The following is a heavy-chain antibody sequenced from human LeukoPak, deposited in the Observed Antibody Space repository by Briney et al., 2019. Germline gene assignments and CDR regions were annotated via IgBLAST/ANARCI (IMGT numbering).Heavy chain of an antibody. V-gene: IGHV4-39*07. CDR3: ARDAAAGYSLAY. D-gene: IGHD6-13*01. J-gene: IGHJ4*02. CDR2: LYYSGSA. Sequence: SETLSLTCTVSGGSISSSRYYWAWIRQSPGKGLEWIGSLYYSGSAYYNPSLKSRVTISVDKAKNQFSLNLNSVTAADTAVYYCARDAAAGYSLAYWGQGTLVTVSS. CDR1: GGSISSSRYY.